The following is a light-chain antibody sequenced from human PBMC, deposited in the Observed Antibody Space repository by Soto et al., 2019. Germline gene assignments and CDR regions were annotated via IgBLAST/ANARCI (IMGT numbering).Light chain of an antibody. CDR2: EVT. CDR3: SSYAGSNNPYV. Sequence: QSALTQPPSASGSPGQSVTISCTGTSGDIGGYDYVSWYQQHPGKAPKLMIYEVTKRPLGVPDRFSGSKSGNTASLTVSGLQAEYEADYYCSSYAGSNNPYVFGTGTKV. J-gene: IGLJ1*01. V-gene: IGLV2-8*01. CDR1: SGDIGGYDY.